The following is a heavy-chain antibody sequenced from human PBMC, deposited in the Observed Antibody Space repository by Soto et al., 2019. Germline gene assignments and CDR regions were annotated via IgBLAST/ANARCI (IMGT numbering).Heavy chain of an antibody. Sequence: GASVNVSCKASGFTFTRYGISWVRQAPGKGLEWMGWISAYNGNTNYAQKLQGRVTMTTDTSTSTAYMELRSLRSDDTAVYYCARTYYDILTGPAFAFDIWGQGTMVTVSS. CDR3: ARTYYDILTGPAFAFDI. V-gene: IGHV1-18*01. CDR2: ISAYNGNT. J-gene: IGHJ3*02. CDR1: GFTFTRYG. D-gene: IGHD3-9*01.